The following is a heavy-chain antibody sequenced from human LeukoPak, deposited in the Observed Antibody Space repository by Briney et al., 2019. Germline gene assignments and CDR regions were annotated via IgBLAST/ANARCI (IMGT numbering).Heavy chain of an antibody. CDR1: GGSFSGYY. D-gene: IGHD1-26*01. Sequence: SETLSLTCAVYGGSFSGYYWRWLRQPPGKGLEWSGEINHSGSTNFNPSLKSRTTISIDTSKNQFSLKLSSVTAADTAVYYCARLWVGAEGRDYWGQGTLVTVSS. CDR2: INHSGST. V-gene: IGHV4-34*01. CDR3: ARLWVGAEGRDY. J-gene: IGHJ4*02.